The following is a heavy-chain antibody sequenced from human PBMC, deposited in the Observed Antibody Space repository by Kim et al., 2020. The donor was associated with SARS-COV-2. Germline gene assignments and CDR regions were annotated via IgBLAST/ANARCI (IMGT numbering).Heavy chain of an antibody. CDR3: ARYIHRITMVRGVITGYYGMDV. V-gene: IGHV4-30-4*01. Sequence: SETLSLTCTVSGGSISSGDYYWSWIRQPPGKGLEWIGYIYYSGSTYYNPSLKSRVTISVDTSKNQFSLKLSSVTAADTAVYYCARYIHRITMVRGVITGYYGMDVWGQGTTVTVSS. CDR2: IYYSGST. CDR1: GGSISSGDYY. D-gene: IGHD3-10*01. J-gene: IGHJ6*02.